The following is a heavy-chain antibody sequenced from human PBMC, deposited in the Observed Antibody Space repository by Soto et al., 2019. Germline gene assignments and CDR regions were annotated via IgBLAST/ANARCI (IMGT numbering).Heavy chain of an antibody. D-gene: IGHD6-25*01. J-gene: IGHJ6*02. CDR2: IIPRSATS. V-gene: IGHV1-69*12. CDR1: GDTFSTYT. Sequence: QVQLVQSGAEVKKPGSSVKVSCKASGDTFSTYTITWMRQAPGQGLEWMGGIIPRSATSNYAQKFQGRVTITADESTNTGFMELSSLRSEDTAVYFCAREGLVLVPATVNSHYYFSAMDGWGQGTTVTVSS. CDR3: AREGLVLVPATVNSHYYFSAMDG.